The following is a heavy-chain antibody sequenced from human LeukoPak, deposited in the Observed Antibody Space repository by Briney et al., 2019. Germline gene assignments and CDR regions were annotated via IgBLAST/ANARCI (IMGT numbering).Heavy chain of an antibody. D-gene: IGHD3-9*01. V-gene: IGHV3-23*01. CDR2: ISGSGGST. CDR1: GFTFSSYA. Sequence: GGSLRLSCAASGFTFSSYAMSWVRQAPGKGLDWASAISGSGGSTSYADSAKGRFTISRDNSKNTLYLQMNSLRAEDTAVYYCKQKTAYEILTGYYDNWFDPWGQGTLVTVSS. J-gene: IGHJ5*02. CDR3: KQKTAYEILTGYYDNWFDP.